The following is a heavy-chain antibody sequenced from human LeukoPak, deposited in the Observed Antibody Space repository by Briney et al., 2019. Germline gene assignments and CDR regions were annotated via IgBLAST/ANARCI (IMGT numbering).Heavy chain of an antibody. D-gene: IGHD5-18*01. V-gene: IGHV3-23*01. J-gene: IGHJ4*02. CDR3: AKVQIGRSYGSPFDY. CDR2: ISGGGGST. Sequence: PGGSLRLSCAASGFTFSSYAMSWVRQAPGKGLEWVSAISGGGGSTYYADSVKGRFTISRDNSKNTLYLQMNSLRAEDTAVYYCAKVQIGRSYGSPFDYWGQGTLVTVSS. CDR1: GFTFSSYA.